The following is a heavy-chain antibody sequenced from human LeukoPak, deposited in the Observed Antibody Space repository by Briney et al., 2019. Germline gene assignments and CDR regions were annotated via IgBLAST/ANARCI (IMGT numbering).Heavy chain of an antibody. V-gene: IGHV1-2*02. CDR2: INPNSGGT. J-gene: IGHJ4*02. CDR1: GYTFTDYY. D-gene: IGHD4-17*01. CDR3: ARVMKATVRTSNFDY. Sequence: ASVKVACKSSGYTFTDYYMHWVRQAPGKGLEWMGWINPNSGGTNYAQKFQGRVTMTRDTSISTTYMELRRLISDDTAVYYCARVMKATVRTSNFDYWGQGTLVTVSS.